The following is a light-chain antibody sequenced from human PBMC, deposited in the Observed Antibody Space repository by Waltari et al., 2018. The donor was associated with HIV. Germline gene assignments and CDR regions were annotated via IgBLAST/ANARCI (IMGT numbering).Light chain of an antibody. CDR3: SSYTSSSTLYVV. CDR1: SSDVGGYNY. CDR2: EVS. V-gene: IGLV2-14*01. Sequence: QSALTQPASVSGSPGQSITISCTGTSSDVGGYNYVSWSQQHPGKAPKLMIYEVSNRPSGVSKRFSGSKSGNTASLTISGLQAEDEADYYCSSYTSSSTLYVVFGGGTKLTVL. J-gene: IGLJ2*01.